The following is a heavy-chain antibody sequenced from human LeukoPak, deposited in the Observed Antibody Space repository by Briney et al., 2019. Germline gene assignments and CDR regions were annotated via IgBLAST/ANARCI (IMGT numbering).Heavy chain of an antibody. CDR2: IYTSGST. D-gene: IGHD6-6*01. Sequence: SETLSLTCTVSGGSISSYYWSWIRQSPGKGLEWIGYIYTSGSTNYNPSLKSRVTISVDTSKNQFSLKLSSVTAADTAVYYCARSYSSSGYYMDVWGKGTTVTVSS. CDR3: ARSYSSSGYYMDV. V-gene: IGHV4-4*09. CDR1: GGSISSYY. J-gene: IGHJ6*03.